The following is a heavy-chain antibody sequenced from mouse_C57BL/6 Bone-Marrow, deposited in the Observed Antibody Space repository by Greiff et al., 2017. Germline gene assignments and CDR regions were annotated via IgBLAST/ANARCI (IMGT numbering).Heavy chain of an antibody. D-gene: IGHD1-1*01. CDR2: ILPGSGST. V-gene: IGHV1-9*01. CDR3: ARRTSYYGSSPFYFDY. J-gene: IGHJ2*01. CDR1: GYTFTGYW. Sequence: QVQLQQSGAELMKPGASVKLSCKATGYTFTGYWIEWVKQRPGHGLEWIGEILPGSGSTNYNEKFKGKATFTADTSSNTAYMQLSSLTTEDSAIYYCARRTSYYGSSPFYFDYWGQGTTLTVSS.